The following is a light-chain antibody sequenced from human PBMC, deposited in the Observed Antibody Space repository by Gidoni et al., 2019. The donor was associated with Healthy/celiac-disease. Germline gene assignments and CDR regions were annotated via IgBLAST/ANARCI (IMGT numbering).Light chain of an antibody. CDR2: AAS. Sequence: DIQMTQSPSSLSASVGDRVTITCRASQSISSYLNWYQQKPGKAPKLLIYAASSLQSGVPSRFSGSGSGTDFTLTISSLQPEDFATYDCQQSYSTWTFGQXTKVEIK. CDR1: QSISSY. V-gene: IGKV1-39*01. J-gene: IGKJ1*01. CDR3: QQSYSTWT.